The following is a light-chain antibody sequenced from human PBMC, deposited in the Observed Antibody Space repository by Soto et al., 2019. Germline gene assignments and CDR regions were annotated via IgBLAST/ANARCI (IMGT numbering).Light chain of an antibody. CDR2: LNSDGSH. J-gene: IGLJ2*01. Sequence: QPVPTQSPSASASLGASVKFTCTLSSGHSSYAIAWHQQQPEKGPRYLMKLNSDGSHSKGDGIPDRFSGSSSGAERYLTISSLQSEDEADYYCQTWGSGIRVVFGGGTKLTVL. CDR3: QTWGSGIRVV. V-gene: IGLV4-69*01. CDR1: SGHSSYA.